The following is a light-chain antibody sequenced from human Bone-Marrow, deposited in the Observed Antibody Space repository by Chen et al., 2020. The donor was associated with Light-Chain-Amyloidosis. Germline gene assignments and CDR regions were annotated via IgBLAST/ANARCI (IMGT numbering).Light chain of an antibody. Sequence: EIVMTQSPATLSVSPGERATLSCRASQSVSSNLAWYQQKPGQVPRLLIYDTSTRATDIPARFSGSGSGTEFTLTISSLQSEDFAVYYCQQYEDWPRTFGQGTQVEIK. J-gene: IGKJ1*01. CDR2: DTS. V-gene: IGKV3-15*01. CDR1: QSVSSN. CDR3: QQYEDWPRT.